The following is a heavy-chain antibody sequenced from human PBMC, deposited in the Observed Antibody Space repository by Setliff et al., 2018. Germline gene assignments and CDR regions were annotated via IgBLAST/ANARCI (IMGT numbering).Heavy chain of an antibody. CDR3: AREQWLDPPGYYYMDV. V-gene: IGHV4-4*07. CDR2: IYIGGSA. D-gene: IGHD6-19*01. J-gene: IGHJ6*03. Sequence: ASETLSLTCTVPGGSISSYYWSWIRQPAGKGLEWIVHIYIGGSANYNPSLKSRVTMSIDTSKNQFSLKLNSVTAADMAVYYCAREQWLDPPGYYYMDVWAKGTTVTVSS. CDR1: GGSISSYY.